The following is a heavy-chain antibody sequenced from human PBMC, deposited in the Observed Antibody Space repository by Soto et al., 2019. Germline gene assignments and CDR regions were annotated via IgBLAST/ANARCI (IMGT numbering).Heavy chain of an antibody. CDR3: ARGGYGSGNIDYYYYGMDV. J-gene: IGHJ6*02. V-gene: IGHV1-18*01. CDR2: ISAYNGNT. D-gene: IGHD3-10*01. Sequence: ASVKVSCKASGYTFPSYGISWVRQAPGQGLEGMGWISAYNGNTNYAQKLHGRVTMTTDTSTSAAYMELRSLRSDDTAVYYCARGGYGSGNIDYYYYGMDVWGQGPTVTVSS. CDR1: GYTFPSYG.